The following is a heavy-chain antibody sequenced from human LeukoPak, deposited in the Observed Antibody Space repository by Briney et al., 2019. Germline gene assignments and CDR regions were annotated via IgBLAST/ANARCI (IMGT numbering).Heavy chain of an antibody. D-gene: IGHD3-22*01. CDR2: IYPGDSDT. CDR3: ARHSFDSSSDYGVITI. Sequence: GESLKISCKGSGYSFTSYWIGWVRQMPGKGLEWMGIIYPGDSDTRYSPSLQGQVTISADKSISTAYLQWSSLKASDTAMYYCARHSFDSSSDYGVITIWGQGTLVTVSS. CDR1: GYSFTSYW. V-gene: IGHV5-51*01. J-gene: IGHJ4*02.